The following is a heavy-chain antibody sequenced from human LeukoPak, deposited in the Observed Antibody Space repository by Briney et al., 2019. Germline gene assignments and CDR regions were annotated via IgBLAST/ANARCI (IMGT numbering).Heavy chain of an antibody. D-gene: IGHD3-22*01. Sequence: GGSLRLSCAASGFILNNFWMSWVRQAPGKGLEWVANIKQGGSEKYYVDSVKGRFTISRDNAKSSLYLQMNSLRAEDTAVYYCARDMYYYDSSLRDWGQGTLVTVSS. CDR2: IKQGGSEK. CDR3: ARDMYYYDSSLRD. V-gene: IGHV3-7*01. CDR1: GFILNNFW. J-gene: IGHJ4*02.